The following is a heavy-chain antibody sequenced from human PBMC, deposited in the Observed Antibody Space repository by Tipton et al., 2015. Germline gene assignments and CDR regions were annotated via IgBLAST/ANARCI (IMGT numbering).Heavy chain of an antibody. V-gene: IGHV4-4*02. D-gene: IGHD4-17*01. CDR2: IHHSGTT. Sequence: GLVKPSGTLSLSCLVSGGSITSNTWWTWVRQSPGKGLEWIGEIHHSGTTNYNPSLKSRVTISVDTSKNQFSLKLSSVTAADTAVYYCARATVGVTRFDYWGQGTLVTVSS. CDR3: ARATVGVTRFDY. J-gene: IGHJ4*02. CDR1: GGSITSNTW.